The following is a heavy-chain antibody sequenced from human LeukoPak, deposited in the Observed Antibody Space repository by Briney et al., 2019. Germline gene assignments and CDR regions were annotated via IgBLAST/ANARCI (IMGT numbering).Heavy chain of an antibody. CDR2: IDKKDKGYATAT. J-gene: IGHJ5*02. D-gene: IGHD1-26*01. Sequence: AGSFPLSCAASGFTFSGSAIHWVRQSSGKGLDWVGQIDKKDKGYATATAYAASVKGKFTISRDDSINTAYLQMKSLKTEDTALYYCTRDSGTYNRFDPWGQGTLVT. CDR1: GFTFSGSA. CDR3: TRDSGTYNRFDP. V-gene: IGHV3-73*01.